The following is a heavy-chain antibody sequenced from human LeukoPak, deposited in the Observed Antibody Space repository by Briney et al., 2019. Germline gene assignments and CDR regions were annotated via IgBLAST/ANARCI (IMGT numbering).Heavy chain of an antibody. CDR2: ISGSGSII. D-gene: IGHD3-3*01. J-gene: IGHJ4*02. V-gene: IGHV3-48*01. Sequence: RGSLRLSCAASRFKFNDYGMNWVRQAPGKGLEWVSYISGSGSIIYYADSMKGRLTISRDNVRNSVSLQLNSLRAEDTSVYYCARSVGATRFDYWGQGTLVTVSS. CDR3: ARSVGATRFDY. CDR1: RFKFNDYG.